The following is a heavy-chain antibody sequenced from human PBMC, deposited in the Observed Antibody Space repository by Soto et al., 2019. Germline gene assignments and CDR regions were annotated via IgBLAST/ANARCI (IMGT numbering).Heavy chain of an antibody. CDR3: ARARGYSYGQEIDY. D-gene: IGHD5-18*01. V-gene: IGHV4-4*02. CDR1: SGTISSSNW. Sequence: PSETLSLTCAVSSGTISSSNWWTWVRQPPGKGLEWIGEINQSGSPNYNPSLRSRVTISVDKSKSQFFLKLSSVTAADTAVYYCARARGYSYGQEIDYWGQGTLVTVSS. CDR2: INQSGSP. J-gene: IGHJ4*02.